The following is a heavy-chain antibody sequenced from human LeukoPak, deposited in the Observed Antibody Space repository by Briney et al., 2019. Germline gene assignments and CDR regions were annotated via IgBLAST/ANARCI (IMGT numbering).Heavy chain of an antibody. J-gene: IGHJ3*02. D-gene: IGHD3-22*01. CDR1: GFTFSSYG. Sequence: PGGSLRLSCAASGFTFSSYGMHWVRQAPGKGLEWVAVIWYDGSNKYYADSVKGRFTISRDNSKNTRYLQMNSLRAEDTAVYYCARTPYYYDSSALRDAFDIWGQGTMVTVSS. V-gene: IGHV3-33*01. CDR2: IWYDGSNK. CDR3: ARTPYYYDSSALRDAFDI.